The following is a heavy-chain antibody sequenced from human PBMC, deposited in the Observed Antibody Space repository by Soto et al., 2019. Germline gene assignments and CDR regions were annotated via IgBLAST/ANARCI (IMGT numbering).Heavy chain of an antibody. CDR1: GGSFNNFA. J-gene: IGHJ4*02. Sequence: GASVKVSGKASGGSFNNFAISGVGQAPGKGLEWMGGIIPVFGSTYYAQKFQGRVTINADESTRTVYMKLSSLRSEDTASNYCARVFSVDIFDYWGQGTLVTVSS. CDR3: ARVFSVDIFDY. CDR2: IIPVFGST. V-gene: IGHV1-69*13. D-gene: IGHD3-9*01.